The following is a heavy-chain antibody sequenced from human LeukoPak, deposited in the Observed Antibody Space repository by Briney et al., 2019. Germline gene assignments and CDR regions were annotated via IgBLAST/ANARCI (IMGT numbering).Heavy chain of an antibody. CDR1: GGSFSGYY. V-gene: IGHV4-34*01. CDR3: ARSIVATRDY. J-gene: IGHJ4*02. CDR2: INPSGST. Sequence: SETLSLTCAVYGGSFSGYYWSWIRQPPGKGLEWIGEINPSGSTNYNPSLKSRVTISVDTSKNQFSLKLSSVTAADTAVYYCARSIVATRDYWGQGTLVTVSS. D-gene: IGHD5-12*01.